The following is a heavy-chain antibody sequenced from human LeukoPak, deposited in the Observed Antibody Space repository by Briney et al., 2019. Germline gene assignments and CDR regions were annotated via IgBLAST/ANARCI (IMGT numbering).Heavy chain of an antibody. D-gene: IGHD3-10*01. J-gene: IGHJ6*03. CDR2: IYYSGST. V-gene: IGHV4-59*08. Sequence: SETLPLTCTVSGGSISSYYWSWIRQPPGKGLEWIGYIYYSGSTNYNPSLKSRVTISVDTSKNQFSLKLSSVTAADTAVYYCARVRYYYYYYMDVWGKGTTVTVSS. CDR1: GGSISSYY. CDR3: ARVRYYYYYYMDV.